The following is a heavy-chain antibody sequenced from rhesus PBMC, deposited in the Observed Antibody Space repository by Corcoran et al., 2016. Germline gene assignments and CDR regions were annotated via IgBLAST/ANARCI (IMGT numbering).Heavy chain of an antibody. CDR1: GGSFSGYW. Sequence: QVQLQESGPGLVKPSETLSLTCAVSGGSFSGYWWSWIRQPPGKVLGRIGEINGNRGSTNDNPTLKSQVTIAKDAAKNQFSLKWSSVTAADTAVYYCATIAGTQNNRFDVWGPGVLVTVSS. CDR3: ATIAGTQNNRFDV. V-gene: IGHV4-80*01. CDR2: INGNRGST. D-gene: IGHD1-1*01. J-gene: IGHJ5-1*01.